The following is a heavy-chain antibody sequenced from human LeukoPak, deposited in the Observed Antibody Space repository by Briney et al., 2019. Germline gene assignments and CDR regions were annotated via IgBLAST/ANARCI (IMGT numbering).Heavy chain of an antibody. CDR3: ARDLGLLLAFDI. D-gene: IGHD2-15*01. V-gene: IGHV4-4*07. J-gene: IGHJ3*02. CDR1: GGSTSIYY. Sequence: PSQTLSPTCTVSGGSTSIYYCSWIRQPAGEGREWIGRIYTSVSTNYTPSLKSRVPMSVDTSKTQFSLKLSSVPAADTAVYYCARDLGLLLAFDIWGQGTMVTVSS. CDR2: IYTSVST.